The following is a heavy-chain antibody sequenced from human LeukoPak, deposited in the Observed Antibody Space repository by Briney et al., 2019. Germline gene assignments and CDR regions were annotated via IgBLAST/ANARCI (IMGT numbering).Heavy chain of an antibody. CDR1: GYTFTSYG. D-gene: IGHD1-26*01. J-gene: IGHJ6*03. CDR3: ASMYTGYYYYYMDV. Sequence: ASVKVSCKASGYTFTSYGISWVRQAPGQGLEWMGWISAYNGNTNYAQKLQGRVTMTTDTSTSTAYMELRSLRSDDTAVYYCASMYTGYYYYYMDVWGKGTTVTVSS. CDR2: ISAYNGNT. V-gene: IGHV1-18*01.